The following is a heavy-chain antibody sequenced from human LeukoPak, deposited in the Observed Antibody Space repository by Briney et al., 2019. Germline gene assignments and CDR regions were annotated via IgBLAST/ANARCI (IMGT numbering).Heavy chain of an antibody. V-gene: IGHV7-4-1*02. CDR2: INTNTGNP. CDR3: ASEKWDYYDSSGYYPFDY. Sequence: GASVKVSCTASGYTFTSYAMNWVRQAPGQGLEWMGWINTNTGNPTYAQGFTGRFVFSLDTSVSTAYLQISSLKAEDTAVYYCASEKWDYYDSSGYYPFDYWGQGTLVTVSS. CDR1: GYTFTSYA. J-gene: IGHJ4*02. D-gene: IGHD3-22*01.